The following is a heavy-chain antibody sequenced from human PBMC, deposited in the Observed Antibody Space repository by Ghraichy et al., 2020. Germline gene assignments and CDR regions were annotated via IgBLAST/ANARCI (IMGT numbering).Heavy chain of an antibody. Sequence: GGSLRLSCAASGFTVSSNYMSWVRQAPGKGLEWVSVIYSGGSTYYADSVKGRFTISRDNSKNTLYLQMNSLRAEDTAVYYCARDGQRGYCSGGSCYGNYMDVWGKGTTVTVSS. V-gene: IGHV3-53*01. D-gene: IGHD2-15*01. CDR1: GFTVSSNY. CDR2: IYSGGST. J-gene: IGHJ6*03. CDR3: ARDGQRGYCSGGSCYGNYMDV.